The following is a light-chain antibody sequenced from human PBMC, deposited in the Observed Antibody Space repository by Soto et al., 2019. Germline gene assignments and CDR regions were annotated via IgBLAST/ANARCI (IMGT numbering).Light chain of an antibody. Sequence: QSALTQPASVSGSPGQSITISCTGTSSDVGGYNYVSWYQHRPDKAPKLIIYDVSNRPSGVSIRFSGSKSDNTASLTISGLQPEDEADYHCSSYTTSNTRQIVFGTGTKVTVL. CDR2: DVS. V-gene: IGLV2-14*03. CDR3: SSYTTSNTRQIV. J-gene: IGLJ1*01. CDR1: SSDVGGYNY.